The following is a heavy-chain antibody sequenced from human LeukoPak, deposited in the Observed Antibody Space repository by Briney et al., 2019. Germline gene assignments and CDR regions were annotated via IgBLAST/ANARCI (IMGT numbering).Heavy chain of an antibody. D-gene: IGHD1-7*01. CDR2: IYYSGNT. CDR3: ASYTGTTSSFDY. Sequence: SETLSLTCTVSGGSISSYYWSWIRQPPGKGLEWIAYIYYSGNTNYSPSLKNRVTMSVDTSKNQFSLKLSSVTAADTAVYYCASYTGTTSSFDYWGQGTLVTVSS. CDR1: GGSISSYY. V-gene: IGHV4-59*01. J-gene: IGHJ4*02.